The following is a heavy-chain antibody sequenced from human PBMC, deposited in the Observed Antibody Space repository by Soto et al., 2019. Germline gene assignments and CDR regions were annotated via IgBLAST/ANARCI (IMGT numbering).Heavy chain of an antibody. Sequence: SGRTLVNPTETLTLTCTVPGFSLSTARMGVSWIRKPPGKALEWLAHIFSNDEKSYSTSLKSRLTISKDTSNSQVALTMTNMDLVDTATYFFARMVKPVIAAAGTYYSYAMDVWG. D-gene: IGHD6-13*01. CDR3: ARMVKPVIAAAGTYYSYAMDV. CDR2: IFSNDEK. V-gene: IGHV2-26*01. CDR1: GFSLSTARMG. J-gene: IGHJ6*02.